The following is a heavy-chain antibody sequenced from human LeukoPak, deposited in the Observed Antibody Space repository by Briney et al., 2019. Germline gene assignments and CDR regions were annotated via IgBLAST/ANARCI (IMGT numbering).Heavy chain of an antibody. CDR2: IYYSGST. Sequence: TSETLSLTCTVSGGSFSSYYWSWIRQPPGKGLEWIGYIYYSGSTDYNPSLKSRVTISVETSKNQFSLNLSSVTAADTAVYYCARDKGTSYLSSFDYWGQGTLVTVSS. D-gene: IGHD6-6*01. CDR3: ARDKGTSYLSSFDY. J-gene: IGHJ4*02. V-gene: IGHV4-59*01. CDR1: GGSFSSYY.